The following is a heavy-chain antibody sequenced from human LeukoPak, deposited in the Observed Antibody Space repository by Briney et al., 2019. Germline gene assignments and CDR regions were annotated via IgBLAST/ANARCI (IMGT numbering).Heavy chain of an antibody. Sequence: SQTLSLTCTVSGGSISSGGYYWSWIRQHPGKGLEWIGYIYYSGSTYYNPSLKSRVTISVDTSKNQFSPKLSSVTAADTAVYYCARFTYCTNGVCQYYYDSSGYYYYFDHWGQGTLVTVSS. D-gene: IGHD3-22*01. CDR2: IYYSGST. V-gene: IGHV4-31*03. CDR1: GGSISSGGYY. CDR3: ARFTYCTNGVCQYYYDSSGYYYYFDH. J-gene: IGHJ4*02.